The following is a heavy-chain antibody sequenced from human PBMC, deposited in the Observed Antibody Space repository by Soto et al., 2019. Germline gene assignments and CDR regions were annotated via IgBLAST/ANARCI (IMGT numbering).Heavy chain of an antibody. Sequence: KPSETLSLTCTVSGGSISSGDYYWSWIRQPPGKGLEWIGYIYYSGSTYYNPSLKSRVTISVDTSKNQFSLKLSSVTAADTAVYYCARVKATLYRHYYFDYWGQGTPVTVSS. J-gene: IGHJ4*02. CDR2: IYYSGST. V-gene: IGHV4-30-4*01. D-gene: IGHD5-12*01. CDR3: ARVKATLYRHYYFDY. CDR1: GGSISSGDYY.